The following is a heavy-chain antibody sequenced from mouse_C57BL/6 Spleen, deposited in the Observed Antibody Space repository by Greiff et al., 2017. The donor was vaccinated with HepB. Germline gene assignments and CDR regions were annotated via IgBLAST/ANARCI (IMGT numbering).Heavy chain of an antibody. D-gene: IGHD1-1*01. J-gene: IGHJ4*01. CDR1: GYTFTSYW. CDR2: IDPNSGGT. V-gene: IGHV1-72*01. Sequence: QVQLKQPGAELVKPGASVKLSCKASGYTFTSYWMHWVKQRPGRGLEWIGRIDPNSGGTKYNEKFKSKATLTVDKPSSTAYMQLSSLTSEDAAVYYCARNYGSSLYYYAMDDWGQGTSVTVSS. CDR3: ARNYGSSLYYYAMDD.